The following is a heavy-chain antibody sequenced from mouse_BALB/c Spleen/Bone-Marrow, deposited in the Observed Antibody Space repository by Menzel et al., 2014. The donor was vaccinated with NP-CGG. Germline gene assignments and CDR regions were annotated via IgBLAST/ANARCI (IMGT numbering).Heavy chain of an antibody. CDR1: GYIFTIYW. D-gene: IGHD2-12*01. Sequence: QVQLKDSGAELAKPGASVKMSCKASGYIFTIYWMHWVKQRPGQGLEWIGYINPSTGYTEYNQKFKDKATLTADKSSSTAYMQLSSLTSEDSAVYYCARSDSYGGCAYWGQGTLVTVSA. CDR2: INPSTGYT. V-gene: IGHV1-7*01. J-gene: IGHJ3*01. CDR3: ARSDSYGGCAY.